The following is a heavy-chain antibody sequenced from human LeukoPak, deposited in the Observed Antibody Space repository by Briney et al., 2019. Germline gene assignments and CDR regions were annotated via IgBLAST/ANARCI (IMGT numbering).Heavy chain of an antibody. CDR3: AKFASPLLPNYFDY. D-gene: IGHD2-15*01. V-gene: IGHV3-30*02. J-gene: IGHJ4*02. CDR1: GFTFSSYG. Sequence: GGSLRLSCAASGFTFSSYGMHWVRQAPGKGLEWVAFIRYDGSNKYYADSVKGRFTISRDNSKNTLYLQMNSLRAEDTAVYYCAKFASPLLPNYFDYWGQGTLVTVSS. CDR2: IRYDGSNK.